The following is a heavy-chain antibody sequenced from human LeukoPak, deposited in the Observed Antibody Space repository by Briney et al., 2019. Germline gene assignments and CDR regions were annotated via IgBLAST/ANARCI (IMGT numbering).Heavy chain of an antibody. V-gene: IGHV3-7*05. CDR2: IEQDGSEK. J-gene: IGHJ6*02. CDR3: ARLGIATSKTYYGMDV. D-gene: IGHD6-13*01. Sequence: SGGSLRLSCAASGFTFSSFWMSWVRQAPGKGLEWVANIEQDGSEKNYVDSVKGRFTISRDNAKNSLYLQMNSLRAEDTAVYCCARLGIATSKTYYGMDVWGQGTTVTVSS. CDR1: GFTFSSFW.